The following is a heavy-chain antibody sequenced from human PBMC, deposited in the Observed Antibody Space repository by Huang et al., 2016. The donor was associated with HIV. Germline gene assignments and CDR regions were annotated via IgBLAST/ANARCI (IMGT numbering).Heavy chain of an antibody. Sequence: QVQLVESGGGLVKPGGSLRLSCAASGFTFSDYYMSWIRQAPGSRLGGVSYISRSGSDIYYTDSVKGRFTISRDNAKNSLYLQMNSLRAEDTAVYYCARSSGELGAPHNWGQGTLVTVSS. V-gene: IGHV3-11*01. J-gene: IGHJ4*02. CDR3: ARSSGELGAPHN. D-gene: IGHD1-26*01. CDR2: ISRSGSDI. CDR1: GFTFSDYY.